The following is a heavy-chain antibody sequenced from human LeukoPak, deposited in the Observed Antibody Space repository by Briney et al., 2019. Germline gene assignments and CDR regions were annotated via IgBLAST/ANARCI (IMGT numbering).Heavy chain of an antibody. CDR3: AREAQWEPTYWFDP. CDR1: GGSISSGDYY. J-gene: IGHJ5*02. V-gene: IGHV4-30-4*08. D-gene: IGHD1-26*01. CDR2: IYYSGST. Sequence: SETLSLTCTVSGGSISSGDYYWSWIRQPPGKSLEWIGYIYYSGSTYYNPSLKSRVTISVDTSKNQFSLKLSSVTAADTAVYYCAREAQWEPTYWFDPWGQGTLVTVSS.